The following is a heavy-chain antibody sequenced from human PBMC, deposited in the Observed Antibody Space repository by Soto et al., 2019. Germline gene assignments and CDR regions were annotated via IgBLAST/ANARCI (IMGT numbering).Heavy chain of an antibody. D-gene: IGHD6-13*01. Sequence: QVQLVESGGGVVQPGRSLRLSCAASGFTFSSYGMHWVRQAPGKGLAWVAVISYDGSNKYYADSVKGRFTISRGNSKNTLYLQMNSLRAEDTAVYYRAKDLYHGIAAAGKNYYYYGMDVWGQGTTVTVSS. CDR1: GFTFSSYG. V-gene: IGHV3-30*18. J-gene: IGHJ6*02. CDR3: AKDLYHGIAAAGKNYYYYGMDV. CDR2: ISYDGSNK.